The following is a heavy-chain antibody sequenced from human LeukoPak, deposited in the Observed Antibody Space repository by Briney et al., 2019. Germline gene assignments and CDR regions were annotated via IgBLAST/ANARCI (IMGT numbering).Heavy chain of an antibody. D-gene: IGHD1-26*01. V-gene: IGHV1-69*04. CDR3: GESMLSNGDWFDP. J-gene: IGHJ5*02. CDR2: IIPILGIA. Sequence: SVKVSCKASGGTFSSYAISWVRQAPGQGLEWMGRIIPILGIANYAQKFQGRVTITADKSTSTAYMELSSLRSEDTAVYYCGESMLSNGDWFDPWGQGTLVTVSS. CDR1: GGTFSSYA.